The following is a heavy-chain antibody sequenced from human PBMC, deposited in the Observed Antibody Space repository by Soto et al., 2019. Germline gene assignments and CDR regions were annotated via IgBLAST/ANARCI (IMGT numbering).Heavy chain of an antibody. D-gene: IGHD3-22*01. J-gene: IGHJ4*02. CDR2: IIPLFGTG. Sequence: GASVKVSCKASGGTFSTHIINWVRQAPGQGLEWMGGIIPLFGTGSYAQKFRDRVSITADGSTYTAYMELSSLRSEDTAVYYCARSDSSGFYLPFWGKGTLVTVS. V-gene: IGHV1-69*13. CDR1: GGTFSTHI. CDR3: ARSDSSGFYLPF.